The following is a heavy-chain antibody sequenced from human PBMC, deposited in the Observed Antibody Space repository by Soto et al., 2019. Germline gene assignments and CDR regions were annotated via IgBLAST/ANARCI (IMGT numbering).Heavy chain of an antibody. J-gene: IGHJ3*02. D-gene: IGHD3-22*01. Sequence: QITLKESGPTLVKPAQTLTLTCTFSGFSLSTTGVAVGWIRQPPGKALEWLALIYWDDDKRYSPSLKSRLTTTKDTSERQVFLRMTNRVPVDTATYYCAHRLTSPYYHDGSDYPQVFEIWGQGTVVTVSS. V-gene: IGHV2-5*02. CDR1: GFSLSTTGVA. CDR2: IYWDDDK. CDR3: AHRLTSPYYHDGSDYPQVFEI.